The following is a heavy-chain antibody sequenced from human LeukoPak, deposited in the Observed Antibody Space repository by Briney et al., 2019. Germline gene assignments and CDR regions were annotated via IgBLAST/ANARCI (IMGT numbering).Heavy chain of an antibody. Sequence: LSLTCTVSGGSISSYYMSWIRQAPGKGLEWVSYISSSGSTIYYADSVKGRFTISRDNAKNSLYLQMNSLRAEDTAVYYCARDLVKYYYDYWGQGTLVTVSS. CDR2: ISSSGSTI. J-gene: IGHJ4*02. V-gene: IGHV3-11*01. CDR3: ARDLVKYYYDY. D-gene: IGHD6-6*01. CDR1: GGSISSYY.